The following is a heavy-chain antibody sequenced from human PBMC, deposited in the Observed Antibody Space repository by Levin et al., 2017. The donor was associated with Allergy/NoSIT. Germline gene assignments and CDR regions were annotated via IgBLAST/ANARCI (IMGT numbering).Heavy chain of an antibody. Sequence: GGSLRLSCKASGSTFTSYAMNWVRQAPGQGLEWMGWINTNTGNPTYAQGFTGRFVFSLDTSVSTAYLQISSLKAEDTAVYYCARESIAAAGPSVDYWGQGTLVTVSS. J-gene: IGHJ4*02. D-gene: IGHD6-13*01. CDR3: ARESIAAAGPSVDY. V-gene: IGHV7-4-1*02. CDR1: GSTFTSYA. CDR2: INTNTGNP.